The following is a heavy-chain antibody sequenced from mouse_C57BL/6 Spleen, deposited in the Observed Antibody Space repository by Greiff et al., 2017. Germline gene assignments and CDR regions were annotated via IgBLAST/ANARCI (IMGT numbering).Heavy chain of an antibody. Sequence: QVHVKQPGAELVKPGASVKLSCTASGFTFTSYWMHWVKQRPGQGLEWIGMIHPNSGSTNYTENFKSKATLTVDKSSSTAYMQLSSLTSEDAAVYYCARDGNYYDSSIDYWGKGTTLTVSA. J-gene: IGHJ2*01. CDR2: IHPNSGST. CDR3: ARDGNYYDSSIDY. V-gene: IGHV1-64*01. CDR1: GFTFTSYW. D-gene: IGHD1-1*01.